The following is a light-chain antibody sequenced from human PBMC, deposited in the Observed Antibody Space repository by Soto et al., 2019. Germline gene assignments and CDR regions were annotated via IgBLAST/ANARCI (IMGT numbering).Light chain of an antibody. CDR3: QQTYTMPRA. CDR2: AAS. J-gene: IGKJ1*01. V-gene: IGKV1-39*01. Sequence: DIQMTQSPSSLSASVGDRVTVTCRASQDISTYLAWYQQKPGRAPKLLIYAASNLQSGVPSRFKGSGSGTDFTLTIHSLQPEDFASYYCQQTYTMPRAFGQGTKVEVK. CDR1: QDISTY.